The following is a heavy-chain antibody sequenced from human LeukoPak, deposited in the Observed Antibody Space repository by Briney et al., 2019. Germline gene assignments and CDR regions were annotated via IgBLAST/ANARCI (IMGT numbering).Heavy chain of an antibody. CDR1: GFTFSSNS. Sequence: GGSLRLSCAASGFTFSSNSMNWVRQAPGKGLEWVSYISSSSSTIYYADSVKGRFTISRDNAKNSLYLQMNSLRAEDTAVYYCASGYSSSWDYLDYWGQGTLVTVSS. J-gene: IGHJ4*02. D-gene: IGHD6-13*01. CDR2: ISSSSSTI. V-gene: IGHV3-48*04. CDR3: ASGYSSSWDYLDY.